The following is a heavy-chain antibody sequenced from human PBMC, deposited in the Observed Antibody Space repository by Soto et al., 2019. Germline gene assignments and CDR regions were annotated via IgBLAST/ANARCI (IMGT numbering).Heavy chain of an antibody. D-gene: IGHD2-15*01. V-gene: IGHV3-21*01. CDR1: GFTFNSYS. Sequence: EVQLVESGGGLVKPGESLRLSCAASGFTFNSYSMNWVRQAPGKGLEWVSSISSSRGYVSYADSVKGRFTISGDNAKNSLYLQMDSLRAEDTAVYYCARGRSLNTNMDYWGQGTLVTVSS. CDR3: ARGRSLNTNMDY. CDR2: ISSSRGYV. J-gene: IGHJ4*02.